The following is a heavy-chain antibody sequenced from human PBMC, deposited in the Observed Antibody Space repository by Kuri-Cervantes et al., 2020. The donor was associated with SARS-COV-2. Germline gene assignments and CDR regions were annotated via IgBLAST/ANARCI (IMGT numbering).Heavy chain of an antibody. V-gene: IGHV3-30*02. J-gene: IGHJ4*02. D-gene: IGHD3-16*02. CDR1: GFTFSSYG. CDR3: ATSMVTFGGFIIQYYFNY. Sequence: GESLKISCAASGFTFSSYGMHWVRQAPGKGMEWVAFIRYDGSNKYYADSVKGRFTISRDNSKNTLYVQMNSLRAEDTALYYCATSMVTFGGFIIQYYFNYWGQGTLVTVSS. CDR2: IRYDGSNK.